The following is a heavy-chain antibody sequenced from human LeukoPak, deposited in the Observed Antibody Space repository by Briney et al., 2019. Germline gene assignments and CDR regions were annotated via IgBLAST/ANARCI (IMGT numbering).Heavy chain of an antibody. J-gene: IGHJ4*02. CDR1: GGTFSSYA. CDR3: ARGRKGYDILTGYYTFDY. V-gene: IGHV1-69*13. Sequence: ASVKVSCKASGGTFSSYAISWVRQAPGHGLEGMGGIIPIFGTANYAQKLQGRVTITADESTSTAYMELSSLRSEDTAVYYCARGRKGYDILTGYYTFDYWSQGTLVTVSS. D-gene: IGHD3-9*01. CDR2: IIPIFGTA.